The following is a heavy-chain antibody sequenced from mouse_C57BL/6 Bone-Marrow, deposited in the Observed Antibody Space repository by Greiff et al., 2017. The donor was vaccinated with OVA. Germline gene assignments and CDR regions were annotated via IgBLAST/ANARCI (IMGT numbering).Heavy chain of an antibody. CDR2: INPNNGGT. V-gene: IGHV1-26*01. CDR3: ARETTGVPGYFDY. CDR1: GYTFTDYY. Sequence: EVKLQQSGPELVKPGASVKISCKASGYTFTDYYMNWVKQSHGKSLEWIGDINPNNGGTSYNQKFKGKATLTVDKSSSTAYMELRSLTSEDSAVYYCARETTGVPGYFDYWGQGTTLTVSS. D-gene: IGHD1-1*01. J-gene: IGHJ2*01.